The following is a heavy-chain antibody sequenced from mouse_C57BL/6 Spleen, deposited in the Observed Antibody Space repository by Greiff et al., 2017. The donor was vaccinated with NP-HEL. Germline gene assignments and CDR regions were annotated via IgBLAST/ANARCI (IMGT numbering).Heavy chain of an antibody. CDR3: ARKIYYDYHYYAMDY. CDR1: GFSLTSYA. V-gene: IGHV2-9-1*01. J-gene: IGHJ4*01. D-gene: IGHD2-4*01. CDR2: IWTGGGT. Sequence: VKLVESGPGLVAPSQSLSITCTVSGFSLTSYAISWVRQPPGKGLEWLGVIWTGGGTNYNSALKSRLSISKDNSKSQVFLKMNSLQTDDTARYYCARKIYYDYHYYAMDYWGQGTSVTVSS.